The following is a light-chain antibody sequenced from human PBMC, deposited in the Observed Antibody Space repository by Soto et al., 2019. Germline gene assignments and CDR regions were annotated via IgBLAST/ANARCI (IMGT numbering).Light chain of an antibody. CDR3: QQYNSYSF. Sequence: DIQMTQSPSTLSASVGDRVTITCRASQSISSWLAWYQQKPGKAPKLLIYDASSLESGVPSRFSGGGSGTEFTLTISSLQPDDFATYYCQQYNSYSFFGPGTKVDIK. V-gene: IGKV1-5*01. CDR2: DAS. J-gene: IGKJ3*01. CDR1: QSISSW.